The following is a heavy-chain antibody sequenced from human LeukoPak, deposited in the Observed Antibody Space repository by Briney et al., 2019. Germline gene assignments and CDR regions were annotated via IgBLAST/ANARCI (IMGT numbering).Heavy chain of an antibody. CDR2: IYSSGST. J-gene: IGHJ6*02. CDR1: GGSISSYS. Sequence: SGTLSLTCTVSGGSISSYSWSWIRQPPGKGLEWIGYIYSSGSTNYNPSLKSRVTISVDTSKNQFSLKLSSVTATDTAVYYCARVETSNYYYGMDVWGQGTTVTVSS. CDR3: ARVETSNYYYGMDV. V-gene: IGHV4-59*01.